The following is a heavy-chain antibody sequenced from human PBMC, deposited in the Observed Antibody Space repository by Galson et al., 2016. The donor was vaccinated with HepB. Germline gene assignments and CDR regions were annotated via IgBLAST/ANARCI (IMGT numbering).Heavy chain of an antibody. CDR1: GFTFSNYG. CDR2: ISYGGRTT. CDR3: AKEPSMYTSDWYFLH. D-gene: IGHD6-19*01. J-gene: IGHJ1*01. V-gene: IGHV3-30*18. Sequence: SLRLSCAASGFTFSNYGMHWVRQAPGRGLEWVAVISYGGRTTYYADSVKGRFTISRDNSKNTLFLQMNSLRAEDTAVYYCAKEPSMYTSDWYFLHWGQGTLVTVS.